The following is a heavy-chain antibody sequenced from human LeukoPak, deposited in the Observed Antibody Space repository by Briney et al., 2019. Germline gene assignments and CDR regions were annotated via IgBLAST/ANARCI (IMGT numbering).Heavy chain of an antibody. Sequence: ASVKVSCKASGYTFTSYYMHWVRQAPGQGLEWMGIINPSGGGTSYAQKFQGRVTMTRDTSTSTVYMELSSLRSEDTAVYYCARDRPADSSSWYTYYYYGMDVWGQGTTVTVSS. CDR2: INPSGGGT. D-gene: IGHD6-13*01. CDR3: ARDRPADSSSWYTYYYYGMDV. J-gene: IGHJ6*02. V-gene: IGHV1-46*01. CDR1: GYTFTSYY.